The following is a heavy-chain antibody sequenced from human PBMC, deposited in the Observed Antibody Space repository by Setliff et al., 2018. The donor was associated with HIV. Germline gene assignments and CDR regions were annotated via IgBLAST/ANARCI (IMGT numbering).Heavy chain of an antibody. CDR3: ATPSAREYSYSILFNY. CDR2: FDPEDGKT. V-gene: IGHV1-24*01. D-gene: IGHD5-18*01. CDR1: GSSLIELS. J-gene: IGHJ4*02. Sequence: GASVKVSCKVSGSSLIELSMHWVRQAPGKGLEWVGGFDPEDGKTIYAEKFQGRVTMTEDTSTDTAYMELSSLRSEDTAVYYCATPSAREYSYSILFNYWGQGTLVTVSS.